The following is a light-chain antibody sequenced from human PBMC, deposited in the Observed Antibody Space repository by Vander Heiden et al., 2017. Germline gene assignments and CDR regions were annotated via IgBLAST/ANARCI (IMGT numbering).Light chain of an antibody. Sequence: EIVMTQTPLASQVNSGQPASLSCRSSKSPVHSDGNTYLSWLQQRPGQPPRLLSYKIANRFSGVPDRFSGSGAGTYLTLKISRVEAEDVGVYYCMQATQVPRTFGQGAKVEIK. CDR2: KIA. V-gene: IGKV2-24*01. CDR1: KSPVHSDGNTY. CDR3: MQATQVPRT. J-gene: IGKJ1*01.